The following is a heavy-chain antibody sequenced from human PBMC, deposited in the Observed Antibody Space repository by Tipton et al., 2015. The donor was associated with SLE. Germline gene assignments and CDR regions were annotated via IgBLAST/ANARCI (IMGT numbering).Heavy chain of an antibody. J-gene: IGHJ4*02. V-gene: IGHV4-39*07. CDR1: GGSISSSSYY. Sequence: TLSLTCTVSGGSISSSSYYWGWIRQPPGKGLEWIGRIYYSGSTYYNPSLKSRVTISVDTSKNQFSLKLSSVTAADTAVYYCARGVVVGAATYPYYFDYWGQGTLVTVSS. CDR3: ARGVVVGAATYPYYFDY. CDR2: IYYSGST. D-gene: IGHD2-15*01.